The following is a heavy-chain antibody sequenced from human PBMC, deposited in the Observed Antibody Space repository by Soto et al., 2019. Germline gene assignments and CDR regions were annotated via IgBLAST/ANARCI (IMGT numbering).Heavy chain of an antibody. V-gene: IGHV1-24*01. CDR3: ATDRTVTIFGVVTTFDY. J-gene: IGHJ4*02. CDR2: FDPEDGET. CDR1: GYTLTELS. Sequence: ASVKVSCKVSGYTLTELSMHWVRQAPGKGLEWMGGFDPEDGETIYAQKFQGRVTMTEDTSTDTAYMEPSSLRSEDTAVYYCATDRTVTIFGVVTTFDYWGQGTLVTVSS. D-gene: IGHD3-3*01.